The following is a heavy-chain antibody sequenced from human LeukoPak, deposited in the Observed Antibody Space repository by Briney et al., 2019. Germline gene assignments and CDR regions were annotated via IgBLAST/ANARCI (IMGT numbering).Heavy chain of an antibody. CDR1: GGTFSSYA. J-gene: IGHJ6*03. D-gene: IGHD3-3*01. CDR2: IIPIFGTA. Sequence: SVKVSCKASGGTFSSYAISWVRQAPGQGLEWMGGIIPIFGTANYAQKFQGRVTITTDESTSTAYMELSSLRPEDTAVYYCARGLRFLEWTYWSNYYYYYMDVWGKGTTVTVSS. V-gene: IGHV1-69*05. CDR3: ARGLRFLEWTYWSNYYYYYMDV.